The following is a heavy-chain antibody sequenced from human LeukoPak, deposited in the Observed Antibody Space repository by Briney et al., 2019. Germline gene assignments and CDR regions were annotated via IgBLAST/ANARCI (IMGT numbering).Heavy chain of an antibody. J-gene: IGHJ4*02. CDR1: GGSISSSSYY. CDR3: ARDTVGGWTSIFDY. CDR2: IYYSGST. V-gene: IGHV4-39*02. Sequence: SETLSLTCTVSGGSISSSSYYWGWIRQPPGKGLEWIGNIYYSGSTYYNPSLKSRVTISVDTSKNQFSLKLSSVTAADTAVYYCARDTVGGWTSIFDYWGQGTLVTVSS. D-gene: IGHD6-19*01.